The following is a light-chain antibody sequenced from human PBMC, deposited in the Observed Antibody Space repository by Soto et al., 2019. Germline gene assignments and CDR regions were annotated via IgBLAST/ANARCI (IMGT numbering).Light chain of an antibody. CDR2: EVN. CDR1: SSDVGGYNY. V-gene: IGLV2-8*01. CDR3: SSYAGSNRVV. Sequence: QSALTQPPSASGSPGQSVTISCTGTSSDVGGYNYVSWYQQHPGKAPKLIIYEVNKRPSGVPARFSGSKSGNTASLTVSGLQAEDEADYYCSSYAGSNRVVFCGGTKLTVL. J-gene: IGLJ2*01.